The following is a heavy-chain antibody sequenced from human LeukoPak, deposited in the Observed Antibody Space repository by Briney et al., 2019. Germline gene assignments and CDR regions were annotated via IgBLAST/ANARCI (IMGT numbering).Heavy chain of an antibody. D-gene: IGHD1-1*01. CDR2: INTNSGST. CDR3: ASWAYNFYYYYYMDV. J-gene: IGHJ6*03. Sequence: ASLKVSCKASGHIFSGYYMHWVRQAPGQGLEWMACINTNSGSTKYAQKFQGRVTLTWDTSSSTVYMELNSLRFDDTATYYCASWAYNFYYYYYMDVWGKGTTVTVSS. V-gene: IGHV1-2*02. CDR1: GHIFSGYY.